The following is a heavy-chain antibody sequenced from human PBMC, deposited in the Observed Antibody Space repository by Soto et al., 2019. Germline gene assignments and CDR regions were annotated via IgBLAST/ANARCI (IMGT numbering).Heavy chain of an antibody. CDR2: VSVYNDDT. CDR3: ARTCRSGGSCYHEY. D-gene: IGHD2-15*01. V-gene: IGHV1-18*01. CDR1: GYTFSSFG. J-gene: IGHJ4*02. Sequence: QVQLVQSGAEVKKPGASVKVSCKASGYTFSSFGINWVRQAPGQGLEWVGWVSVYNDDTKYAQNFQGRVSLTTDTSTSTTSMEVGSLRSDDTAVYYCARTCRSGGSCYHEYWGEGTLVTVSS.